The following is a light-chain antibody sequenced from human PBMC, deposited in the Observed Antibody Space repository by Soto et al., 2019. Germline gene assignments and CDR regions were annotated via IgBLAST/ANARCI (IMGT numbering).Light chain of an antibody. CDR1: ESVTTN. CDR2: RAS. Sequence: EIVMTQSPATLSVSPGESVTLSCRASESVTTNLAWYQQKPGQAPRLLVYRASTRATGIPDRFSAGGSGTEYSLISSSPQSDNLANYISQKKKDSPPRWTYGQGTKVEIK. J-gene: IGKJ1*01. V-gene: IGKV3-15*01. CDR3: QKKKDSPPRWT.